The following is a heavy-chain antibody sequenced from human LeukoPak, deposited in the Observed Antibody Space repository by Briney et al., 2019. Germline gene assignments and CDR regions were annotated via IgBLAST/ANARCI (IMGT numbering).Heavy chain of an antibody. CDR3: AKDLYYYDSIDY. CDR1: GFTFSGYG. V-gene: IGHV3-30*18. D-gene: IGHD3-22*01. CDR2: ISYDGSNK. Sequence: PGRSLRLSCAASGFTFSGYGMHWVRQAPGKGLEWVAVISYDGSNKYYADSVKGRFTISRDNSKNTLYLQMNSLRAEDTAVYYCAKDLYYYDSIDYWGQGTLVTVSS. J-gene: IGHJ4*02.